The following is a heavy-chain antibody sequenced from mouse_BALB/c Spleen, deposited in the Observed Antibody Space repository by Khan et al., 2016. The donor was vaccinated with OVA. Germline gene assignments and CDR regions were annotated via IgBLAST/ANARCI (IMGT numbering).Heavy chain of an antibody. CDR1: GYTFTSYW. Sequence: DLVKPGASVKLSCKASGYTFTSYWINWIKQRPGQGLEWIGHIAPGSGSTYYNAMFKGKATLTVDTSSSTAYIHLNTLSSEDSAVYFCARANYYGSSHYAMDDWGQGTSVTVSS. CDR2: IAPGSGST. V-gene: IGHV1S41*01. D-gene: IGHD1-1*01. CDR3: ARANYYGSSHYAMDD. J-gene: IGHJ4*01.